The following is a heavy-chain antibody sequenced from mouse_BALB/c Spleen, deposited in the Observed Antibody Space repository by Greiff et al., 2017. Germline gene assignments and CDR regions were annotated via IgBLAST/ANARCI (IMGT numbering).Heavy chain of an antibody. D-gene: IGHD1-1*01. CDR2: ISTYYGDA. Sequence: VKLQESGAELVRPGVSVKISCKGSGYTFTDYAMHWVKQSHAKSLEWIGVISTYYGDASYNQKFKGKATMTVDKSSSTAYMELARLTSEDSAIYYCARPYGSSSYWYFDVWGAGTTVTVSS. CDR1: GYTFTDYA. CDR3: ARPYGSSSYWYFDV. J-gene: IGHJ1*01. V-gene: IGHV1S137*01.